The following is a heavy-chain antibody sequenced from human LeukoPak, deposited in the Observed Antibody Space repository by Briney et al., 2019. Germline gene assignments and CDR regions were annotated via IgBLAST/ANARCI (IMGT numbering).Heavy chain of an antibody. CDR2: IYYSGST. V-gene: IGHV4-59*08. D-gene: IGHD6-6*01. CDR3: ARHRGSYSSSDFDY. CDR1: GGSISSYY. J-gene: IGHJ4*02. Sequence: SQTLSLTCTVSGGSISSYYWSWIRQPPGKGLEWIGYIYYSGSTNYNPSLKSRVTMSVDTSKNQFSLKLSSVTAADTAVYYCARHRGSYSSSDFDYWGQGTLVTVSS.